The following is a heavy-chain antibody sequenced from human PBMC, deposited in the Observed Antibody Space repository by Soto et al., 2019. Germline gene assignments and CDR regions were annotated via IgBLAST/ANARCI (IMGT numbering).Heavy chain of an antibody. D-gene: IGHD3-22*01. CDR3: AIAPFYYVSIVYYRLYYYYGMDF. V-gene: IGHV4-31*03. Sequence: SETLSLTCTVSGCSISSGGYYWSWIRQHPGKGLEWIGYIYYSGSTYYNPSLKSRVTISVDTSKNQFSLKLSSVTAADTAVYSCAIAPFYYVSIVYYRLYYYYGMDFWGQGTRFTVSS. J-gene: IGHJ6*02. CDR1: GCSISSGGYY. CDR2: IYYSGST.